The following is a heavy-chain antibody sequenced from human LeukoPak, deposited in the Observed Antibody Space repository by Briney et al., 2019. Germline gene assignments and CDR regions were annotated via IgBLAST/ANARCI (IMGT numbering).Heavy chain of an antibody. J-gene: IGHJ4*02. Sequence: PSETLSLTCTVSGGSISSSSYYWGWIRQPPGKGLEWIGSIYYSGSTYYNPSLKSRVTISVDTSKNQFSLKLSSVTAADTAVYYCARHYYYDSSGYYENDYWGQGTLVTVSS. D-gene: IGHD3-22*01. V-gene: IGHV4-39*01. CDR3: ARHYYYDSSGYYENDY. CDR2: IYYSGST. CDR1: GGSISSSSYY.